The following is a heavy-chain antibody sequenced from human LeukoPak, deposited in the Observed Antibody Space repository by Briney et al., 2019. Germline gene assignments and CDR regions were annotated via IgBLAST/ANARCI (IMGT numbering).Heavy chain of an antibody. CDR2: ISAYNGNT. V-gene: IGHV1-18*01. J-gene: IGHJ4*02. Sequence: WASVKVSCKASGYTFTSYGISWVRQAPGQGLEWMGWISAYNGNTNYAQKLQGRVTMTTDTSTSTVYMELRSLRSDDTAVYYCARDYPGGWWPEDYWGQGTLVTVSS. D-gene: IGHD2-15*01. CDR1: GYTFTSYG. CDR3: ARDYPGGWWPEDY.